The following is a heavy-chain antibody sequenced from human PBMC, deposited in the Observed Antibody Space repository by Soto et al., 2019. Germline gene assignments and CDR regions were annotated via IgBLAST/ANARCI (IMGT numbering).Heavy chain of an antibody. V-gene: IGHV4-61*02. J-gene: IGHJ4*02. CDR3: ARGMTPPGAPAWYYFDS. D-gene: IGHD2-8*02. Sequence: SETLSLTCSVSGGSINSGGYYWNWIRQPAGKGLEWIGRFSLSGTTNYNPSLRSRVTMSADVSKNQFSLRLTSVTAADTALYYCARGMTPPGAPAWYYFDSWGQGTLVTVSS. CDR1: GGSINSGGYY. CDR2: FSLSGTT.